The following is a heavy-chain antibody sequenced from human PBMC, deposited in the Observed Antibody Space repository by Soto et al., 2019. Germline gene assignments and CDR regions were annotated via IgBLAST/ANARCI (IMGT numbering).Heavy chain of an antibody. D-gene: IGHD3-22*01. CDR2: IDPSDSQT. V-gene: IGHV5-10-1*01. Sequence: GESLKISCKGSGYSFTSYWITWVRQTPGKGLEWMGRIDPSDSQTYYSPSFRGHVTISATKSITTVFLQWSSLRASDTATYYCARQIYDSDTGPNFQYYFDSWGQGTPVTVSS. CDR3: ARQIYDSDTGPNFQYYFDS. CDR1: GYSFTSYW. J-gene: IGHJ4*02.